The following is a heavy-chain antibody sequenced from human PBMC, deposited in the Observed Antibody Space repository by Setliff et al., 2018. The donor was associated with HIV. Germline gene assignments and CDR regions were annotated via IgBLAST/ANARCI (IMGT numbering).Heavy chain of an antibody. V-gene: IGHV4-59*01. CDR3: AKIRVAFDL. J-gene: IGHJ3*01. CDR2: IHYTGSA. CDR1: GGSINSNY. Sequence: SETLSLTCTVSGGSINSNYWSWIRQPPGKGLEWLGYIHYTGSAFYNPSLKSRVTLSLDTSKNQFSLKLDSVTTADTAVYYCAKIRVAFDLWGHGTMVT. D-gene: IGHD3-3*02.